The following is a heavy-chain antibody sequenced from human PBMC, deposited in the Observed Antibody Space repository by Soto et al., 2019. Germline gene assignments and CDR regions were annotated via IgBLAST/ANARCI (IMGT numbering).Heavy chain of an antibody. CDR3: AKDRANYDVWSAYQPFDY. D-gene: IGHD3-3*01. V-gene: IGHV3-23*01. Sequence: GGSLRLSCAASGFTFSSDAMSWVRQAPGKGLEWVSAISGGGDSTNYADSVKGRFTISRDNSKNTLYLQMNSLRAEDTAVYYCAKDRANYDVWSAYQPFDYWGQGTLVTVSS. J-gene: IGHJ4*02. CDR2: ISGGGDST. CDR1: GFTFSSDA.